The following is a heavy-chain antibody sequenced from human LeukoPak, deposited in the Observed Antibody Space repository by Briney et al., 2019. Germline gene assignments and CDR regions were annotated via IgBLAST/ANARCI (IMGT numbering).Heavy chain of an antibody. CDR3: ASKLVRSYYYYYMDV. Sequence: GGSLRLSCAASGFTFSGYWMHWVRQAPGKGLVWVSRINSAGNTTNYADSVKGRFTISRDNAKNTLYLQMNSLRAEDTAVYYCASKLVRSYYYYYMDVWGKGTTVTVSS. J-gene: IGHJ6*03. CDR2: INSAGNTT. V-gene: IGHV3-74*01. CDR1: GFTFSGYW. D-gene: IGHD1-1*01.